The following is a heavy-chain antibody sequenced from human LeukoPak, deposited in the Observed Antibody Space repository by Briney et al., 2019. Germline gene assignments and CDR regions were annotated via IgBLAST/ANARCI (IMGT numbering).Heavy chain of an antibody. CDR3: ASSVLYSSGWYERNAFDI. CDR2: IYYSGST. CDR1: GGSISSYY. Sequence: TSETLSLTCTVSGGSISSYYWSWIRQPPGKGLEWIGYIYYSGSTNYNPSLKSRVTISVDTSKNQFSLKLSSVTAADTAVYYCASSVLYSSGWYERNAFDIWGQGTMVTVSS. D-gene: IGHD6-19*01. V-gene: IGHV4-59*01. J-gene: IGHJ3*02.